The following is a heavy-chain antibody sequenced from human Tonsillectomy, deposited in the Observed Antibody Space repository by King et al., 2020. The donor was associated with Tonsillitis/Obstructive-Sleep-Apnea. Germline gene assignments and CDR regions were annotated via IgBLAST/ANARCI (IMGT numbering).Heavy chain of an antibody. CDR3: ATILGIAAAKTFVDV. Sequence: VQLVESGAEVKKPGASVKVSCKVSGYTLTELSMHWVRQAPGKGLEWMGGLDPEDGETIYAQKFQGRVTVTEDTSTDTAYMELSSLRSEDTAVYYCATILGIAAAKTFVDVWGRGTTVTVSS. CDR1: GYTLTELS. D-gene: IGHD6-13*01. CDR2: LDPEDGET. V-gene: IGHV1-24*01. J-gene: IGHJ6*04.